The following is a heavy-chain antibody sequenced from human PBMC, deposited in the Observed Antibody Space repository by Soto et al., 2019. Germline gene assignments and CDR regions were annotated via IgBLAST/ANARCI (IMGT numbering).Heavy chain of an antibody. CDR3: ARDASKYSYGSGTPFYGMDV. CDR1: GDSVSSYT. J-gene: IGHJ6*02. CDR2: ILPILGAS. D-gene: IGHD3-10*01. Sequence: QVQLVQSGAALKKPGSSVRVACKASGDSVSSYTISWVRQAPGQGREGLGRILPILGASNYIQKLKDRVTISADESTRTAAMERRSRRSEYTGVYYCARDASKYSYGSGTPFYGMDVWGQGTTVTVSS. V-gene: IGHV1-69*08.